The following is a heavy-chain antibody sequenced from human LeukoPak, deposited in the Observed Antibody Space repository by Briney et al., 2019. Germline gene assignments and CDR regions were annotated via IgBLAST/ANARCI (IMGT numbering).Heavy chain of an antibody. D-gene: IGHD4-23*01. V-gene: IGHV3-48*03. CDR1: GFTFISYE. CDR3: ARAVYGGSSPDY. CDR2: ISISGGTV. Sequence: PGGSLRLSCAASGFTFISYEMNWVRQGPGKGVEWGSYISISGGTVYYADSVKVRFTISRDNTKNSLYLQMHSLRAEDTAVYYCARAVYGGSSPDYCGQGTLVTVSS. J-gene: IGHJ4*02.